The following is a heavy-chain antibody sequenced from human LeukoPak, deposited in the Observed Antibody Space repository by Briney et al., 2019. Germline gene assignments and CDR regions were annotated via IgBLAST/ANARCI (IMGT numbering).Heavy chain of an antibody. CDR1: GGSISSSSYY. V-gene: IGHV4-39*07. CDR3: ANGRGDSSWYYFDY. J-gene: IGHJ4*02. Sequence: SETLSLTCTVSGGSISSSSYYWGWIRQPPGKGLEWIGSIYHSGSTYYNPSLKSRVSISVDTSKNQFSLKLSSVTAADTAVYYCANGRGDSSWYYFDYWGQGTLVTVSS. CDR2: IYHSGST. D-gene: IGHD6-13*01.